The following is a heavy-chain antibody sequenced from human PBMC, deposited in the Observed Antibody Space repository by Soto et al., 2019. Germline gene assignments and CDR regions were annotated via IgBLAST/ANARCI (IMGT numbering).Heavy chain of an antibody. CDR3: ARDGIQLWTFDY. CDR2: IWYDGSNK. CDR1: GFTFSSYG. Sequence: LRLSCAAYGFTFSSYGMHWVRQAPGKGLEWVAVIWYDGSNKYYADSVKGRFTISRDNSKNTLYLQMNSLRAEDTAVYYCARDGIQLWTFDYWGQGTLVTVSS. D-gene: IGHD5-18*01. J-gene: IGHJ4*02. V-gene: IGHV3-33*01.